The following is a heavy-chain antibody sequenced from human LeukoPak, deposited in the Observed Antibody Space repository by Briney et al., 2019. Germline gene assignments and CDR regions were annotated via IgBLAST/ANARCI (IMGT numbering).Heavy chain of an antibody. D-gene: IGHD3-22*01. Sequence: PSETLSLTCTVSGGSISSGGYYWSWIRQHPGKGLEWIGYIYYSGSTYYNPSLKSRVTISVDTSKNQFSLKLSSVTAADTAVYYCARWDSSGYYGPVADAFDIWGQGTMVTVSS. CDR2: IYYSGST. J-gene: IGHJ3*02. CDR3: ARWDSSGYYGPVADAFDI. CDR1: GGSISSGGYY. V-gene: IGHV4-31*03.